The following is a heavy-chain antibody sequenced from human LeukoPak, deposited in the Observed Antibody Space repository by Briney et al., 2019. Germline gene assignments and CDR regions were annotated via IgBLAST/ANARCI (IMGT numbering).Heavy chain of an antibody. J-gene: IGHJ4*02. CDR3: ARHASNLYYDSSGYFDY. D-gene: IGHD3-22*01. CDR1: GGSISSSSYY. CDR2: IHYSGST. V-gene: IGHV4-39*01. Sequence: SETPSLTCTVSGGSISSSSYYWGWIRQPPGKGLAWIGNIHYSGSTYYNPFLKSRVTISVDTSKNQFSLKLSSVTAADTAVYYCARHASNLYYDSSGYFDYWGQGTLVTVSS.